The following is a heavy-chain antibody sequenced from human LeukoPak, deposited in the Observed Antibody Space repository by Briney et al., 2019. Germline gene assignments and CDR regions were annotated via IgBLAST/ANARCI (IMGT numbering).Heavy chain of an antibody. D-gene: IGHD3-22*01. V-gene: IGHV3-53*01. CDR2: LYSGGNT. J-gene: IGHJ4*02. CDR3: AKDRGSGYYLFDY. Sequence: GGSLRLSCAASGFTVSRNYMNWVRQAPGKGLEWVSVLYSGGNTYYADSVKGRFTISRDNSKNTLYLQMNSLRAEDTAVYYCAKDRGSGYYLFDYWGQGTLVTVSS. CDR1: GFTVSRNY.